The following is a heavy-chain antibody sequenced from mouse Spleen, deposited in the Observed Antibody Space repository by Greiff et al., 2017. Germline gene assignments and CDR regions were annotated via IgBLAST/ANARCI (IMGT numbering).Heavy chain of an antibody. CDR1: GFTFSRYG. V-gene: IGHV5-6*01. D-gene: IGHD2-14*01. J-gene: IGHJ1*01. Sequence: EVQLVESGGDLVKPGGSLKLSCAASGFTFSRYGMSWVRQTPDKRLEWVATISSGGSHTYYPDSVKGRFTISRDNAKNTLYLQMRSLKSEDKAMYYCARRGIGYEGDFDVWGAGTTVTVSS. CDR3: ARRGIGYEGDFDV. CDR2: ISSGGSHT.